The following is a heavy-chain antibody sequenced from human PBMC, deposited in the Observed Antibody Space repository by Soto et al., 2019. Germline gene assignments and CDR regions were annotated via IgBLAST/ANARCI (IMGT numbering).Heavy chain of an antibody. V-gene: IGHV4-61*03. CDR2: IYYSGST. D-gene: IGHD2-2*01. Sequence: QVQLQESGPGLVKPSETLSLTCTVSGGSVSSGSYYWSWIRQPPGKGLEWIGYIYYSGSTNYNPSLKSRVTRSVDTSKNHFSLKLGSVTAADTAVYYCASYIIVVVPAAIDYYCGMDVWGQGTTDTVSS. J-gene: IGHJ6*02. CDR3: ASYIIVVVPAAIDYYCGMDV. CDR1: GGSVSSGSYY.